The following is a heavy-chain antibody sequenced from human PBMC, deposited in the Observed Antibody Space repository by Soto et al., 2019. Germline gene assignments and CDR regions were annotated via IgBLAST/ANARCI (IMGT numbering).Heavy chain of an antibody. D-gene: IGHD5-12*01. CDR3: ARGSWHEFDY. CDR2: INHSGST. Sequence: QVQLQQWGAGLLKPSETLSLTCAVYGGSFSGYYWSWIRQPPGKGLEWIGEINHSGSTNYNPSLKSRVTISVDTSKNQFSLKLSSVTAADTAVYYCARGSWHEFDYWGQGTLVTVSS. CDR1: GGSFSGYY. J-gene: IGHJ4*02. V-gene: IGHV4-34*01.